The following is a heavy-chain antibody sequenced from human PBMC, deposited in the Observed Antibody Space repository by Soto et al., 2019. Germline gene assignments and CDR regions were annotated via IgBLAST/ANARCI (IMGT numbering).Heavy chain of an antibody. CDR3: AKERPLRLEYFYDSSGYCYYFDY. CDR1: GFTFSSYA. CDR2: ISGSGGST. V-gene: IGHV3-23*01. J-gene: IGHJ4*02. Sequence: GGSLRLSCAASGFTFSSYAMSWVRQAPGKGLEWVSAISGSGGSTYYADSVKGRVTIPRDNSKNTLYLQMNSLRAEDTAVYYCAKERPLRLEYFYDSSGYCYYFDYWGQGTLVTVSS. D-gene: IGHD3-22*01.